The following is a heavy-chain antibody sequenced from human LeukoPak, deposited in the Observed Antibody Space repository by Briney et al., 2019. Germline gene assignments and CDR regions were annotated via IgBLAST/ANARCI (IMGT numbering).Heavy chain of an antibody. D-gene: IGHD6-19*01. V-gene: IGHV4-34*01. CDR1: GGSFSGYY. CDR2: INHSGST. CDR3: ARSGGYFVGESL. Sequence: PSETLSLTCAVYGGSFSGYYWSWIRQPPGKGLEWIGEINHSGSTNYNPSLKSRVTISVDTSKNQFSLKLSSVTAADTAVYYCARSGGYFVGESLWGQGTLVTVSS. J-gene: IGHJ4*02.